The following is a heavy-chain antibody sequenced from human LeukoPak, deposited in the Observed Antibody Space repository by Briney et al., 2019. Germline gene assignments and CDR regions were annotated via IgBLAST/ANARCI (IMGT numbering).Heavy chain of an antibody. CDR3: AFSRLGSSGWFGGFDY. CDR1: VFTFSSYA. D-gene: IGHD6-19*01. Sequence: GRSLRLSCAASVFTFSSYAMHWVRRAPGKGLEWGAVISYDGSNKYYADSVKGRFTISRDNSKNTLYLQMNSLRAEDTAVYYCAFSRLGSSGWFGGFDYWGQGTLVTVSS. CDR2: ISYDGSNK. V-gene: IGHV3-30-3*01. J-gene: IGHJ4*02.